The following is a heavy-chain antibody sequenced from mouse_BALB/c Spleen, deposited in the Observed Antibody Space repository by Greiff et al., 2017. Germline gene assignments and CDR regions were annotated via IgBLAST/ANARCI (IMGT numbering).Heavy chain of an antibody. V-gene: IGHV5-2*01. CDR3: ASYDGYTGAMDY. J-gene: IGHJ4*01. CDR2: INSDGGST. D-gene: IGHD2-3*01. CDR1: EYEFPSHD. Sequence: EVQGVESGGGLVQPGESLKLSCESNEYEFPSHDMSWVRKTPEKRLELVAAINSDGGSTYYPDTMERRFIISRDNTKKTLYLQMSSLRSEDTALYYCASYDGYTGAMDYWGQGTSVTVSS.